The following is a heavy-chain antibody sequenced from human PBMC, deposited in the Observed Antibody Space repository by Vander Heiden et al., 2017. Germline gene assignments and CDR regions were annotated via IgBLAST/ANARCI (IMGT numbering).Heavy chain of an antibody. CDR1: GLPFSSYA. Sequence: EVQLLESGGGLVPPGGSLRLYWAASGLPFSSYAMSWVRQAPGKGLEWVSAISGSGGSTYYADSVKGRFTISRDNSKNTLYLQMNSLRAEDTAVYYCAKRGGYYYDSSGPDYWGQGTLVTVSS. CDR2: ISGSGGST. D-gene: IGHD3-22*01. J-gene: IGHJ4*02. V-gene: IGHV3-23*01. CDR3: AKRGGYYYDSSGPDY.